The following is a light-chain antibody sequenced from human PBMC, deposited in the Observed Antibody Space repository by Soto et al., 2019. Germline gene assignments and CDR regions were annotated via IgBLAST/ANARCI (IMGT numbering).Light chain of an antibody. Sequence: QAASVSGSPGQSITISCTGTSSDVGAYNFVSWHQQHPGKAPKLMIYNVYDRPSGISYRFSGSKSGNTASLTISGLQGEDEADYYCSAYTVSRTYVFGTGTKVTVL. J-gene: IGLJ1*01. CDR1: SSDVGAYNF. V-gene: IGLV2-14*03. CDR3: SAYTVSRTYV. CDR2: NVY.